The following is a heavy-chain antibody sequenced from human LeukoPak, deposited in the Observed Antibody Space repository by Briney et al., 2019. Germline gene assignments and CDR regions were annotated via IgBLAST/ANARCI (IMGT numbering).Heavy chain of an antibody. CDR2: INPNSGGT. J-gene: IGHJ3*02. CDR3: ARGFQYYYDSSGPTSPDAFDI. Sequence: GASVKVSCKASGYTFTGYYMHWVRQAPGQGLEWMGWINPNSGGTNYAQKFQGWVTMTRDTSISTAYMELSRLRSDDTAVYYCARGFQYYYDSSGPTSPDAFDIWGQGTMVTVSS. D-gene: IGHD3-22*01. V-gene: IGHV1-2*04. CDR1: GYTFTGYY.